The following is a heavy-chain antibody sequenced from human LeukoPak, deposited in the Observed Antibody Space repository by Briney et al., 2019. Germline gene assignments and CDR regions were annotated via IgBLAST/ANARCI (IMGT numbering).Heavy chain of an antibody. J-gene: IGHJ4*02. V-gene: IGHV3-48*04. D-gene: IGHD3-22*01. CDR1: GFTFSSYS. CDR3: ARLRRDYDSSGYDY. Sequence: GGSLRLSCAASGFTFSSYSMSWIRQGPGKGLEWVSYISSSGSTIYYADSVKGRFTISRDNAKNSLYLQMNSLRAEDTAVYYCARLRRDYDSSGYDYWGQGTLVTVSS. CDR2: ISSSGSTI.